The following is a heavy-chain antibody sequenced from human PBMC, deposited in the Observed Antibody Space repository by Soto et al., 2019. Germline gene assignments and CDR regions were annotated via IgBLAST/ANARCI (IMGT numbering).Heavy chain of an antibody. Sequence: GGSLRLSCAASGFTFSNYAMSWVRQAPGKGLEWVSAISGSGGSTYYADSVKGRFTISRDNSKNTLDLQMNSLRAEDTAVYYCAKGLFDRTTQRRSSRWYLVDYWGQGTLVTVYS. J-gene: IGHJ4*02. V-gene: IGHV3-23*01. D-gene: IGHD6-13*01. CDR3: AKGLFDRTTQRRSSRWYLVDY. CDR2: ISGSGGST. CDR1: GFTFSNYA.